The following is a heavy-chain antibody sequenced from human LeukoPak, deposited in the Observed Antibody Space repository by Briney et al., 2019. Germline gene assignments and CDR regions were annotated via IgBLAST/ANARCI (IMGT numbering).Heavy chain of an antibody. CDR2: IKSKSDGGTT. J-gene: IGHJ3*02. CDR1: GVTITNAY. CDR3: TTEIGSPVVVAASTGDAFDI. Sequence: GGSLRLSCAASGVTITNAYLSWARQAPGKGLEWVGRIKSKSDGGTTDYAAPVMGRFTISRDDSKNTLYLQMNSLKTEDTAVYYCTTEIGSPVVVAASTGDAFDIWGQGTMVTVSS. D-gene: IGHD2-15*01. V-gene: IGHV3-15*01.